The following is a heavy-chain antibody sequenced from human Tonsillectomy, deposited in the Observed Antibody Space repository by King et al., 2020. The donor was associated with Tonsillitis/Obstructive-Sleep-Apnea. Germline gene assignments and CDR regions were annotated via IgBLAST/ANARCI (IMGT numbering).Heavy chain of an antibody. Sequence: VQLVESGGGLLKPGGSLRLSCVVSGFTFSNAGMSWVRQAPGKGLEGVGRIKRKTDGGTTDYAEPVKGRFTISRDDSKNTLYLQMNSLKTEDTAMYYCTGRNQFDYWGQGTLVTVSS. V-gene: IGHV3-15*01. CDR1: GFTFSNAG. J-gene: IGHJ4*02. D-gene: IGHD1-14*01. CDR2: IKRKTDGGTT. CDR3: TGRNQFDY.